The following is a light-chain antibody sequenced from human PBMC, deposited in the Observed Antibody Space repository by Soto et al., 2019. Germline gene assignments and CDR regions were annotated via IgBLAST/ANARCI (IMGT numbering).Light chain of an antibody. CDR2: KAS. CDR1: QSISSW. CDR3: QQGYRIFQT. J-gene: IGKJ1*01. V-gene: IGKV1-5*03. Sequence: DIQMTQSPSTLSASVGDRVTITGRASQSISSWLAWYQQKPGKAPKLLIYKASSLESGVPSRFSGSGSGTEFTLTISSLQPDDFATYFCQQGYRIFQTFGQGTKVDIK.